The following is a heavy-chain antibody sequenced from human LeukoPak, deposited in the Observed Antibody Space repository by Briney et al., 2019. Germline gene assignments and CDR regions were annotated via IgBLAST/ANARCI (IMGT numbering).Heavy chain of an antibody. D-gene: IGHD2-15*01. V-gene: IGHV3-48*02. Sequence: QSGGSLRLSCAASGFTFSSYSMNWVRQAPGKGLEWISYISLSSGTIYYADSVKGRFTISRDNGKNSLYLQMNSLRDEDTAVYYCARDRGYCSGGSCHTYYFDYWGQGTLVTVSS. J-gene: IGHJ4*02. CDR1: GFTFSSYS. CDR3: ARDRGYCSGGSCHTYYFDY. CDR2: ISLSSGTI.